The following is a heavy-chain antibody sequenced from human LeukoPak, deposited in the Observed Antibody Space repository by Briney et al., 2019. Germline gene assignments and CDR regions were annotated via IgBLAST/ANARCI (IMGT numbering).Heavy chain of an antibody. V-gene: IGHV3-21*01. CDR1: GFTFSIYS. CDR2: STSSSTYI. J-gene: IGHJ6*03. CDR3: VRTTSGATFSDYYYYHMDV. D-gene: IGHD1-26*01. Sequence: KPGGSLRLSCAASGFTFSIYSMNWVRQAPAKGLEWVSSSTSSSTYIHYADSVKGRFTISRDNAKNSLYLQMNSLRAEDTAVYYCVRTTSGATFSDYYYYHMDVWGKGTTVTVSS.